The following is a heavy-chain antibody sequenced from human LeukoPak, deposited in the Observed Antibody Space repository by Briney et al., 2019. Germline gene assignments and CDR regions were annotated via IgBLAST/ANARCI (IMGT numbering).Heavy chain of an antibody. CDR1: GFTFSSYA. Sequence: PGGSLRLSCAASGFTFSSYAMSWVRQAPGKGLEWVSAISGSGGSTYYADSVKGRFTISRDNSKNTLYLQMNSLRAEDTAVYYCAKVGCNGGSCYHATPTFDYWGQGTLVTVSS. CDR3: AKVGCNGGSCYHATPTFDY. D-gene: IGHD2-15*01. CDR2: ISGSGGST. J-gene: IGHJ4*02. V-gene: IGHV3-23*01.